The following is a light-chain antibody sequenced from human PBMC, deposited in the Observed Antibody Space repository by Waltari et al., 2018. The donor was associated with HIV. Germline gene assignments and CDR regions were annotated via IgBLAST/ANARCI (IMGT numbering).Light chain of an antibody. V-gene: IGKV1-13*02. J-gene: IGKJ4*01. Sequence: AIQLTQSQSSLSASVGDRVIITCRASPGISIALAWYQQKPGKPPNLLIYDASSMESGVPSRFSGSGSGADFTLTISSLHPEDFATYYCQQFNSYPLTFGGGTKVEIK. CDR2: DAS. CDR3: QQFNSYPLT. CDR1: PGISIA.